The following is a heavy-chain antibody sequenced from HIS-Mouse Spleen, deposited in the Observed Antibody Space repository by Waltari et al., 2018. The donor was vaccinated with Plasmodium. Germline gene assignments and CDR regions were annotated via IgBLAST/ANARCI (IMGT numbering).Heavy chain of an antibody. V-gene: IGHV1-46*03. CDR1: GYTFTSYY. Sequence: QVQLVQSGAEGKKPGASVKVYCKASGYTFTSYYMHWMRKAPGQGLEWMGIINPSGGSTSYAQKFQGRVTMTRDTSTSTVYMELSSLRSEDTAVYYCARDCGSPGSSSSYYYGMDVWGQGTTVTVSS. CDR2: INPSGGST. CDR3: ARDCGSPGSSSSYYYGMDV. D-gene: IGHD6-6*01. J-gene: IGHJ6*02.